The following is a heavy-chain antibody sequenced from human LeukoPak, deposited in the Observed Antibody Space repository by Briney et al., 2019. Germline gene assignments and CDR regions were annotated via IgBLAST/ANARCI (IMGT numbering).Heavy chain of an antibody. CDR2: IIPIFGTA. Sequence: SVKVSCKASGYIFTSFYMHWVRQAPGQGLEWMGGIIPIFGTANYAQKFQGRVTITADESTSTAYMELSSLRSEDTAVYYCARGGETYPFDPWGQGTLVTVSS. J-gene: IGHJ5*02. D-gene: IGHD2-2*01. CDR3: ARGGETYPFDP. V-gene: IGHV1-69*13. CDR1: GYIFTSFY.